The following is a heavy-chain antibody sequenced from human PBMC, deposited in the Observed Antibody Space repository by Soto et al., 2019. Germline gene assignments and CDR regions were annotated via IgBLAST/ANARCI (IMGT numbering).Heavy chain of an antibody. V-gene: IGHV3-21*01. CDR3: AREGDSGYSYGHFDY. Sequence: PGGALRISRAAPGFTFSSHSMKRVPPAPGKGLEWVSSISSSSSYIYYADSVKGRFTISRDNAKNSLYLQMNSLRAEDTAVYYCAREGDSGYSYGHFDYWGQGALVTVSS. D-gene: IGHD5-18*01. CDR2: ISSSSSYI. J-gene: IGHJ4*02. CDR1: GFTFSSHS.